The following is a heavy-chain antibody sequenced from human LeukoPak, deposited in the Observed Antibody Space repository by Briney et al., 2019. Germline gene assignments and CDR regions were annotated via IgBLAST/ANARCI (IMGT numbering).Heavy chain of an antibody. CDR3: AWLHSSSRFDYYYYGMDV. V-gene: IGHV1-69*02. CDR2: IIPILGIA. CDR1: GGTFSSYT. D-gene: IGHD6-6*01. J-gene: IGHJ6*02. Sequence: SVKVSCKASGGTFSSYTISWVRQAPGQGLEWLGRIIPILGIANYAQKFQGRVTITADKSTSTAYMELSSLRSEDTAVYYCAWLHSSSRFDYYYYGMDVWGQGTTVTVSS.